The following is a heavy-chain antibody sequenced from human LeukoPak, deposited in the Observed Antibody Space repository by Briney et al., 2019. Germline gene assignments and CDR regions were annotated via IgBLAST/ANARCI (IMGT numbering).Heavy chain of an antibody. Sequence: PSETLSLTCTVSGGSISSYYWSWIRQPPGKGLEWIGYIYYSGSTNYNPSLKSRVTISVDTSKNQFSLKLSSVTAADTAVYYCARSGVLLWFGESPDAFDIWGQGTMVTVSS. CDR3: ARSGVLLWFGESPDAFDI. J-gene: IGHJ3*02. CDR2: IYYSGST. CDR1: GGSISSYY. V-gene: IGHV4-59*01. D-gene: IGHD3-10*01.